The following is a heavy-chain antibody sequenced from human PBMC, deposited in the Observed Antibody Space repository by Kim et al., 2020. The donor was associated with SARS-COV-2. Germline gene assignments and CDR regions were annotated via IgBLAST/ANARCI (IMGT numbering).Heavy chain of an antibody. Sequence: AYAASVKGRFTISRDDSKNTAYLQMNSLKTEDTAVYYCTSPTRYSYGLDYWGQGTLVTVSS. V-gene: IGHV3-73*01. J-gene: IGHJ4*02. CDR3: TSPTRYSYGLDY. D-gene: IGHD5-18*01.